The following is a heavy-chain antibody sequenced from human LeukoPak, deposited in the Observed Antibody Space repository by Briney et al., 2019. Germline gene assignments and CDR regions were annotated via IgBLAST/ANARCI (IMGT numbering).Heavy chain of an antibody. D-gene: IGHD3-22*01. Sequence: ASVKVSCKVSGYTLTELSMHWVRQAPGKGLEWMGGFDPEDGETIYAQKFQGRVTMTEDTSTDTAYMELSSLRSEDTAVYYCATDSSYYYDSSGYSIWGQGTLVTVSS. CDR1: GYTLTELS. CDR3: ATDSSYYYDSSGYSI. J-gene: IGHJ4*02. CDR2: FDPEDGET. V-gene: IGHV1-24*01.